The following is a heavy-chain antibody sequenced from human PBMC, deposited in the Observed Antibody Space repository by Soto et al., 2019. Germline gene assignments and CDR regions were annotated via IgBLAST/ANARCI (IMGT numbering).Heavy chain of an antibody. D-gene: IGHD3-16*01. Sequence: SETLSLTCTVSGGSISSGDYYWSWIRQPPGKGLEWIGYIYYSGSTYYNPSLKSRVTISVDTSKNQFSLKLSSVTAADTAVYYCARVSGPTSAFDYWGQGTLVTVS. CDR1: GGSISSGDYY. CDR2: IYYSGST. J-gene: IGHJ4*02. CDR3: ARVSGPTSAFDY. V-gene: IGHV4-30-4*01.